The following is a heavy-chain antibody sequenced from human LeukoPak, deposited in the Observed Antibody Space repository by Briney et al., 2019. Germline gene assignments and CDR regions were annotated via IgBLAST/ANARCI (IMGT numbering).Heavy chain of an antibody. CDR3: AKSYIAAAGTVNY. Sequence: GGSLRLSCAASGFTFNTYSMNWVRQAPGKGLEWVAFIRYDGSNKYYADSVKGRFTISRDNSKNTLYLQMNSLRAEDTAVYYCAKSYIAAAGTVNYWGQGTLVTVSS. V-gene: IGHV3-30*02. CDR1: GFTFNTYS. D-gene: IGHD6-13*01. CDR2: IRYDGSNK. J-gene: IGHJ4*02.